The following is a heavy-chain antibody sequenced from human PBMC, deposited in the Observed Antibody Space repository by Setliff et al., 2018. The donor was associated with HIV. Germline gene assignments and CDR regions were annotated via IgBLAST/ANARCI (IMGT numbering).Heavy chain of an antibody. CDR3: GRDYWGSIDY. CDR2: SRNSGCT. J-gene: IGHJ4*02. CDR1: GGSMKTFD. Sequence: SETLSLTCTVSGGSMKTFDWGWIRQPPGKGLEWIGYSRNSGCTNCNPSLQSRVTISVDTSKSQFSLTLRSVTAADTAVYYCGRDYWGSIDYWGQGILVTVSS. V-gene: IGHV4-59*01. D-gene: IGHD7-27*01.